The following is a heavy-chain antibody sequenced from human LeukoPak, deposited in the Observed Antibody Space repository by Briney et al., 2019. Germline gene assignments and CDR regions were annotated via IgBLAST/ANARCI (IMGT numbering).Heavy chain of an antibody. D-gene: IGHD6-13*01. Sequence: GGSLRLSCAASGLTFTTSAMSWVRQAPGKGLEWVSAISDSGGKTYYADSVKGRFTISRDKSRNTLYLQMNNLRAEDTALYYCATDRMVLGNWGQGTLVTVSS. J-gene: IGHJ4*02. V-gene: IGHV3-23*01. CDR1: GLTFTTSA. CDR2: ISDSGGKT. CDR3: ATDRMVLGN.